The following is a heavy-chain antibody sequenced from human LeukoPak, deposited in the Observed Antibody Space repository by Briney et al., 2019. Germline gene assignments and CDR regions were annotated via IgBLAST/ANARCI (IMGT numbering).Heavy chain of an antibody. J-gene: IGHJ4*02. CDR2: ISYDGSNK. D-gene: IGHD2-21*01. CDR3: AKDVHMDY. CDR1: GFTFSSYG. Sequence: GRSLRLSCAASGFTFSSYGMHWVRQAPGKGLEWVAVISYDGSNKYYADSVKGRFTISRDNSKNTLYLQMNSLRAEDTAVYYCAKDVHMDYWGQGTLVTVSS. V-gene: IGHV3-30*18.